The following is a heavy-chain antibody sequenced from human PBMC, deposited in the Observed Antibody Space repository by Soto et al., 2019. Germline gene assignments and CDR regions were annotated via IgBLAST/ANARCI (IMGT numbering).Heavy chain of an antibody. J-gene: IGHJ4*02. CDR1: GGTFSSFV. CDR2: IIPSFNRP. D-gene: IGHD5-18*01. CDR3: ATSKVGYSFGSPFDF. V-gene: IGHV1-69*01. Sequence: VQSGAEVKQPGSSVKVSCKASGGTFSSFVISWVRQAPGQGPEWMGGIIPSFNRPNYAQKFQGRVTITADESTTTSYMELSSLRSGDTAVYYCATSKVGYSFGSPFDFWGQGTLVTVSS.